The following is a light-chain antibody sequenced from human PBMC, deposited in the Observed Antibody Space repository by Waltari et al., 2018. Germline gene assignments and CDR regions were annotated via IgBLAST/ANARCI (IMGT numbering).Light chain of an antibody. CDR3: AAWLESLSGWV. CDR2: WNH. Sequence: QSVLTQAPSASGTPGQTVTIPCFGSRSNLGNSYVYWYQHLPGTAPKLLIYWNHQRPSGIPDRFSASKSDTSASLIITGLRSEDEADYFCAAWLESLSGWVFGGGTKLTVL. J-gene: IGLJ3*02. V-gene: IGLV1-47*01. CDR1: RSNLGNSY.